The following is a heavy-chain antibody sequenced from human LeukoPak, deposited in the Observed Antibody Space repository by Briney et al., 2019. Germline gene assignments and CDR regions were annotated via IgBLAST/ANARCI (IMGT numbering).Heavy chain of an antibody. J-gene: IGHJ6*02. D-gene: IGHD5-18*01. Sequence: SVKVSCKASGGTFSSHTISWVRQAPEQGLEWMGRIIPLFGIVNYAQKFQDRVTITADKSTSTVYMEVSSLRSEDTAVYYCARIPSGDVDTAMVMYYHYGMDVWGQGTTVTVSS. V-gene: IGHV1-69*02. CDR1: GGTFSSHT. CDR3: ARIPSGDVDTAMVMYYHYGMDV. CDR2: IIPLFGIV.